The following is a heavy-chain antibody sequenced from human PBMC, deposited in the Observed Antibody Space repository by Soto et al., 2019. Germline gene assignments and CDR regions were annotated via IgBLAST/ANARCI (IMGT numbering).Heavy chain of an antibody. CDR1: GGTFSSYA. CDR3: ARDGAWYDFWSGPYWFDP. V-gene: IGHV1-69*13. D-gene: IGHD3-3*01. J-gene: IGHJ5*02. Sequence: RASVKVSCKASGGTFSSYAISWVRQAPGQGLEWMGGIIPIFGTANYAQKFQGRVTITADESTSTAYMELSSLRSEDTAVYYCARDGAWYDFWSGPYWFDPWGQGTLVTVSS. CDR2: IIPIFGTA.